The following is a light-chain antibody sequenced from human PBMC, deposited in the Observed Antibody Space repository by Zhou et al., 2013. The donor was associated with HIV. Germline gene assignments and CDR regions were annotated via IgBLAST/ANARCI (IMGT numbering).Light chain of an antibody. CDR1: QGINSW. CDR3: QQSYSTPPT. CDR2: TAS. Sequence: DIQMTQSPSTLSASVGDRVTITCRASQGINSWLAWYQQKPGKAPNLLIYTASSLQSGVPSRFSGSGSGTEFSLSISSLQPEDSATYYCQQSYSTPPTFGQGTRLEI. J-gene: IGKJ5*01. V-gene: IGKV1-39*01.